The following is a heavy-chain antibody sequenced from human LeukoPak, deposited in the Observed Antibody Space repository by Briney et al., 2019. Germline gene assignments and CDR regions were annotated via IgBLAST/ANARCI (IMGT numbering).Heavy chain of an antibody. D-gene: IGHD2-21*02. CDR3: ARGRTQHIVVVTAVYFDY. J-gene: IGHJ4*02. CDR1: GGSFSGYY. CDR2: INHSGST. V-gene: IGHV4-34*01. Sequence: PSETLSLTCAVYGGSFSGYYWSWIRQPSGKGLEWIGEINHSGSTNYNPSLKSRVTISVDTSKNQFSLKLSSVTAADTAVYYCARGRTQHIVVVTAVYFDYWGQGTLVTVSS.